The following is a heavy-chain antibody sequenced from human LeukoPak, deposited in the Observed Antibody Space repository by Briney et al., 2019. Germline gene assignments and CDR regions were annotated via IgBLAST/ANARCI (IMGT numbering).Heavy chain of an antibody. CDR3: ARAAADYSSGWYGAEYFQH. D-gene: IGHD6-19*01. CDR1: GGSISSSSYY. V-gene: IGHV4-39*07. CDR2: IYYSGST. Sequence: SETLSLTCTVSGGSISSSSYYWGWIRQPPGKGLEWIGSIYYSGSTYYNPSLKSRVTISVDTSKNQFSLKLSSVTAADTAVYYCARAAADYSSGWYGAEYFQHWGQGTLVTVSS. J-gene: IGHJ1*01.